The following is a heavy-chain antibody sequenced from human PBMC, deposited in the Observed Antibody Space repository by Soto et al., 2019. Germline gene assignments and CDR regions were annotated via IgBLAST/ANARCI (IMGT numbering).Heavy chain of an antibody. CDR3: ARDLGYCSGNRCYDAFDM. Sequence: GGSLRLSCAASGFTFSSYWMSWVRQAPGKGLEWVANIMPDGRDNHYVDSAKGRFTISRDNAKNSLYLQMNSLRAEDTAVYYCARDLGYCSGNRCYDAFDMWGQGTMVTVSS. CDR2: IMPDGRDN. CDR1: GFTFSSYW. D-gene: IGHD2-15*01. J-gene: IGHJ3*02. V-gene: IGHV3-7*01.